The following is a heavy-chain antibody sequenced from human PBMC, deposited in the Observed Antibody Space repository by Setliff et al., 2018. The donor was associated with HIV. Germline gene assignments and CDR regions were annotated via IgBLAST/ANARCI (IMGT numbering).Heavy chain of an antibody. CDR1: GFTFDDYT. V-gene: IGHV3-43*01. CDR2: ISWDGGST. Sequence: GGSLRLSCAASGFTFDDYTMHWVRQAPGKGLEWVSLISWDGGSTYYADSVKGRFTISRDNSKNSLYLQMNSLRTEDTALYYCEKEKGGSYKYFDYWGQGTPVTVSS. J-gene: IGHJ4*02. CDR3: EKEKGGSYKYFDY. D-gene: IGHD1-26*01.